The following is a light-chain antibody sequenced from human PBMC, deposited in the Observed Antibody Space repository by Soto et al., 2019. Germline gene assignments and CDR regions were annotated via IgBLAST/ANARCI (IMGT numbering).Light chain of an antibody. J-gene: IGKJ1*01. V-gene: IGKV1-5*01. CDR1: QSIGTW. Sequence: DIQVTQSPSTLSASVGDRVTITCGASQSIGTWLAWYQQKPGKAPKLLIFDASTLESGVPSRFSGSGSGTDFTLTISSLQPDDFATYYSQQYSDSSGAFGQGTRVEIK. CDR2: DAS. CDR3: QQYSDSSGA.